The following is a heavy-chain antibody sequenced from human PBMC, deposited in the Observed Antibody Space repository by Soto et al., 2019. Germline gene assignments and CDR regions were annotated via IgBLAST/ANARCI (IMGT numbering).Heavy chain of an antibody. CDR3: ARGTTTSAFSAMDV. Sequence: QVQLVESGGGVVQPGRSLRLSCAASGFTFSNNAMDWVRQAPGKGLEWVAVISYDGSNKYIAESVKGRFTISRDNSKNTLFLQMNSLRAEDTAVYYCARGTTTSAFSAMDVWGHGNTVTVSS. CDR1: GFTFSNNA. J-gene: IGHJ6*02. CDR2: ISYDGSNK. D-gene: IGHD1-1*01. V-gene: IGHV3-30-3*01.